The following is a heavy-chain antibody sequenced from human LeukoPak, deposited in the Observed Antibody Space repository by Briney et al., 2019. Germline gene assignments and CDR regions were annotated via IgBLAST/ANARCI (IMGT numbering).Heavy chain of an antibody. CDR2: ISGSSYYK. V-gene: IGHV3-21*01. D-gene: IGHD5-12*01. CDR3: ARVVVATMGYYYYMDV. J-gene: IGHJ6*03. Sequence: PGGSLRLSRAASGFSFSSYTLNWVRQAPGKGREWVSSISGSSYYKYYADSVRGRFTISRDNAKNSVYLQMNSLSAEDTAVYYCARVVVATMGYYYYMDVWGKGTTVTVSS. CDR1: GFSFSSYT.